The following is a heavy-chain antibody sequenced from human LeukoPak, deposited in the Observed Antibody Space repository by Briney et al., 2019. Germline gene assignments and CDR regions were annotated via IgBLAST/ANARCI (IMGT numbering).Heavy chain of an antibody. CDR2: ISSGGNTI. J-gene: IGHJ4*02. CDR1: GFTFSSHE. Sequence: GGSLRLTCAASGFTFSSHEMNWVRQAPGKGLEWVSYISSGGNTIYYADSVKGRFTISRDNAKNSLYLQINSLRAEDTAVYYCAREGTAMVSFDYWGQGTLVTVSS. D-gene: IGHD5-18*01. V-gene: IGHV3-48*03. CDR3: AREGTAMVSFDY.